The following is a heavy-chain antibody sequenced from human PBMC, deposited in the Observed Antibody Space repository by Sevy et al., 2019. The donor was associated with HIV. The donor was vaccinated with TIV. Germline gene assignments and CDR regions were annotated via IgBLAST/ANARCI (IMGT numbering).Heavy chain of an antibody. V-gene: IGHV3-21*01. CDR3: ARSMVRGVIPDV. CDR2: ISSSSSYI. Sequence: GGSLRLSCAASGFTFSSYSMNWVRLAPGKGLEWVSSISSSSSYIDYADSVKGRFTISRDNAKNSLYLQMNSLRAEDTAVYYCARSMVRGVIPDVWGQGTTVTVSS. CDR1: GFTFSSYS. J-gene: IGHJ6*02. D-gene: IGHD3-10*01.